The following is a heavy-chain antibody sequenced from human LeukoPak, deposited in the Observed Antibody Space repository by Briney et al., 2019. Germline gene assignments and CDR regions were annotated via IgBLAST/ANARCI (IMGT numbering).Heavy chain of an antibody. J-gene: IGHJ6*03. Sequence: SETLSLTCTVSGGSISSYYWSWIRQPPGKGLEWIGYIYYSGSANYNPSLKSRVTTSVDTSKNQFSLKLSSVTAADTAVYYCARAGLRARYYYYMDVWGKGTTVTVSS. CDR1: GGSISSYY. CDR3: ARAGLRARYYYYMDV. D-gene: IGHD2-15*01. CDR2: IYYSGSA. V-gene: IGHV4-59*01.